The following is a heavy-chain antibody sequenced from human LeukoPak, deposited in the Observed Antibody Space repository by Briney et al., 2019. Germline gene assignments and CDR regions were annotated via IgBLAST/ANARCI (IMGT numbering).Heavy chain of an antibody. CDR1: GGSISSYY. J-gene: IGHJ4*02. CDR2: IYTSGST. Sequence: PSETLSLTCTVSGGSISSYYWSWIRQPAGKGLEWIGRIYTSGSTNYNPSLKSRVTMSVDTSKNQFSLKLSSVTAADTAVYYCARGIAVAGSALKYYFDYWGQGTLVTVSS. CDR3: ARGIAVAGSALKYYFDY. D-gene: IGHD6-19*01. V-gene: IGHV4-4*07.